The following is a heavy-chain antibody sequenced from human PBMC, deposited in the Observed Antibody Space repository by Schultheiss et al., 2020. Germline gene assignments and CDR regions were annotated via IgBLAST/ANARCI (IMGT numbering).Heavy chain of an antibody. V-gene: IGHV1-2*02. CDR1: GYTFTGYY. CDR3: ARGNWGWPYYFDC. CDR2: INPNSGGT. Sequence: ASVKGSGKASGYTFTGYYMHWVRQAPGQGLEWMGWINPNSGGTNYAQKFQGRVTMTRDTSISTAYMELSRLRSDDTAVYYCARGNWGWPYYFDCWGQGTLVTGYS. J-gene: IGHJ4*02. D-gene: IGHD7-27*01.